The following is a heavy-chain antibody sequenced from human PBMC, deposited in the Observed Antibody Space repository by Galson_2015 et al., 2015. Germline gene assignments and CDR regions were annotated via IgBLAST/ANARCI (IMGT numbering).Heavy chain of an antibody. V-gene: IGHV1-69*10. CDR3: ARDVMYPGLVDY. Sequence: SVKVSCKASGGTFSSYAISWVRQAPGQGLEWMGGIIPIFGIANYAQKFQGRVTITADKSTSTAYMELSSLRSEDTAVYYCARDVMYPGLVDYWSQGTLVTVSS. J-gene: IGHJ4*02. D-gene: IGHD3-16*01. CDR2: IIPIFGIA. CDR1: GGTFSSYA.